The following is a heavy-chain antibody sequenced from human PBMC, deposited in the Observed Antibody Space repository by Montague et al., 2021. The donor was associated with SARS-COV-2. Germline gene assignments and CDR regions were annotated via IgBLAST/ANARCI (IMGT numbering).Heavy chain of an antibody. J-gene: IGHJ6*02. CDR1: GGSLSGHS. Sequence: SETLSLTCAVYGGSLSGHSWSWVRQAPEKGLEWIGDIGHTGSFKYNPSLKSRVTMSIDAAKNQFSLRMTSVTAADTSIYYCARGGTERSTTFGVVFFPLLDSWGPGTTVTVS. V-gene: IGHV4-34*01. D-gene: IGHD3-3*01. CDR3: ARGGTERSTTFGVVFFPLLDS. CDR2: IGHTGSF.